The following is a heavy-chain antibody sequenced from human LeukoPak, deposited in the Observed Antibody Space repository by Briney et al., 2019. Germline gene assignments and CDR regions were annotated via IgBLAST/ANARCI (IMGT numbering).Heavy chain of an antibody. J-gene: IGHJ4*02. CDR2: INPSVGST. D-gene: IGHD2-15*01. CDR3: ARDVMVAAYYFDS. CDR1: AYTFTSYS. Sequence: GASVKVSCKASAYTFTSYSMHWVRQAPGQGLEWMGIINPSVGSTSYAQKFQGRVTMTRDTSTSTVYMELSSLRSDDTAVYYCARDVMVAAYYFDSWGQGTLVTVSS. V-gene: IGHV1-46*01.